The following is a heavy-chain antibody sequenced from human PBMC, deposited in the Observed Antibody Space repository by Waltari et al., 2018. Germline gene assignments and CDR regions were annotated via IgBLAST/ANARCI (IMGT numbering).Heavy chain of an antibody. CDR3: ARDRDSSSWSEINFDY. D-gene: IGHD6-13*01. J-gene: IGHJ4*02. Sequence: QVQLQESGPGLVKPSETLSLTCTVSGGSISSYYWSWIRQPAGKGLEWIGRSYTSGSTNYNPSLKSRVTISVDTSKNQFSLKLSSVTAADTAVYYCARDRDSSSWSEINFDYWGQGTLVTVSS. V-gene: IGHV4-4*07. CDR1: GGSISSYY. CDR2: SYTSGST.